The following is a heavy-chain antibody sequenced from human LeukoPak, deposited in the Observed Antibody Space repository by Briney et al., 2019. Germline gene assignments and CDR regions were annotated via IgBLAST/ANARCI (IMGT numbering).Heavy chain of an antibody. D-gene: IGHD3-10*01. V-gene: IGHV3-30-3*01. Sequence: GGSLRLSCAGSGFTFASYAVHWVRQAPGKRLEWVAFISSDGTTEHYRDSVKGRFTLSRGNSKNTVSLQMNSLGTEDTAVYYCARGRDSGSFIIDYWGQGTLVTVSS. CDR2: ISSDGTTE. CDR1: GFTFASYA. J-gene: IGHJ4*02. CDR3: ARGRDSGSFIIDY.